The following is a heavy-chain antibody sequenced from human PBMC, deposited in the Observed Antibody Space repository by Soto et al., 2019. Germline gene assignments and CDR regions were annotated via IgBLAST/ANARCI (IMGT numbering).Heavy chain of an antibody. V-gene: IGHV4-59*01. J-gene: IGHJ2*01. CDR1: GGSISSYY. CDR2: IYYSGST. CDR3: ARVSDYYASSGYYPYWYFDL. Sequence: QVQLQESGPGLVKPSETLSLTCTVSGGSISSYYWSWIRQPPGKGLEWIGYIYYSGSTNYNPSPKSRVTIAVDTSKNHFSLNLSSVTAADTAVYYCARVSDYYASSGYYPYWYFDLWGRGTLVTVSS. D-gene: IGHD3-22*01.